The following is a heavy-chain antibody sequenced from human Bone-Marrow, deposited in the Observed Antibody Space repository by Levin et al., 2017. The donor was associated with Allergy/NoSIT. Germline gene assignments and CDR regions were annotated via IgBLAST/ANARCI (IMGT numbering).Heavy chain of an antibody. J-gene: IGHJ4*02. CDR1: GFTFSTYS. Sequence: LSLTCAASGFTFSTYSMNWVRQAPGKGLEWVSSISSGSSYIFYADSVKGRFTISRDNTKNSLYLQMKSLRAEDTAVYFCARAPCRTTTSCYGGIDYWGQGTPVTVSS. D-gene: IGHD2-2*01. CDR2: ISSGSSYI. V-gene: IGHV3-21*01. CDR3: ARAPCRTTTSCYGGIDY.